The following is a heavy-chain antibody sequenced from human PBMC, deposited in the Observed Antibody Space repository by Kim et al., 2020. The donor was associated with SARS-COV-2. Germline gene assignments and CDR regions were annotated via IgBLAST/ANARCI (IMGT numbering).Heavy chain of an antibody. CDR2: IYYSGST. J-gene: IGHJ5*02. V-gene: IGHV4-59*08. CDR3: ARLAETYYDFWSGSRGWFEP. CDR1: GGSISSYY. Sequence: SETLSLTCTVSGGSISSYYWSWIRQPPGKGLEWIGYIYYSGSTNYNPSLKSRVTISVDTSKNQFSLKLSSVTAADTAVYYCARLAETYYDFWSGSRGWFEPWGQGTLVTVSS. D-gene: IGHD3-3*01.